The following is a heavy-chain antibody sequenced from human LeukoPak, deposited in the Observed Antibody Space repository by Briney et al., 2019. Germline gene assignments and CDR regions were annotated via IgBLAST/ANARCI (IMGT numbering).Heavy chain of an antibody. J-gene: IGHJ4*02. Sequence: SETLSLTCTVSGGSISSSSYYGGWIRQAPGKGLEWIGSIYYSGSTDYNPSLKSRVNISVDTSKNQFSLQLNSVTAADTAVYYCARLRRYYGSGTYGYFDYWGQGTLVTVSS. D-gene: IGHD3-10*01. CDR1: GGSISSSSYY. V-gene: IGHV4-39*01. CDR3: ARLRRYYGSGTYGYFDY. CDR2: IYYSGST.